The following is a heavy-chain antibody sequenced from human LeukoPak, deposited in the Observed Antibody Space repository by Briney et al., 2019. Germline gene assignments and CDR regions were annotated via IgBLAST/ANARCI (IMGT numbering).Heavy chain of an antibody. D-gene: IGHD3-22*01. Sequence: ASVKVSCKVSGYTFTSYYMHWVRQAPGQGLEWMGIINPSGGSTSYAQKFQGRVTMTRDMSTSTVYMELSSLRSEDTAVYYCARGNNWYYYDSSGYYNWFDPWGQGTLVTVSS. CDR2: INPSGGST. CDR1: GYTFTSYY. J-gene: IGHJ5*02. CDR3: ARGNNWYYYDSSGYYNWFDP. V-gene: IGHV1-46*01.